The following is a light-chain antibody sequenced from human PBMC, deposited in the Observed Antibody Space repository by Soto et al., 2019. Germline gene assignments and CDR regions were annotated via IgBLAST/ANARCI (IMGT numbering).Light chain of an antibody. Sequence: DIVMTQSPDSLAVSLGERATINCKSSQSVLYSSNNKNYLAWYQQKPGQPPKALIYWASTRESGVPDRCSGSGSGTDFTLTSSSLQAEDVAVYYCQQYYTTPWTFGQGTKVEIK. CDR3: QQYYTTPWT. CDR1: QSVLYSSNNKNY. V-gene: IGKV4-1*01. CDR2: WAS. J-gene: IGKJ1*01.